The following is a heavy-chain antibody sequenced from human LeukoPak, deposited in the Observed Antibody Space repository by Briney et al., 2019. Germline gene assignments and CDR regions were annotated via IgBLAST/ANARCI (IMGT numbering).Heavy chain of an antibody. J-gene: IGHJ4*02. Sequence: GGSLRLSCAASGFTFSSYGMSWVRQAPGKGLEWVSSISSSSSYIYYADSVKGRFTISRDNAKNSLYLQMNSLGAEDTAVYYCARDGGHPLWFGELLFRGEYYFDYWGQGTLVTVSS. D-gene: IGHD3-10*01. CDR1: GFTFSSYG. CDR3: ARDGGHPLWFGELLFRGEYYFDY. CDR2: ISSSSSYI. V-gene: IGHV3-21*01.